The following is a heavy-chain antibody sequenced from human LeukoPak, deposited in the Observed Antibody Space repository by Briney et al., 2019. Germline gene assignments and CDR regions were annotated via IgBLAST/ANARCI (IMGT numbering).Heavy chain of an antibody. Sequence: RTGGSLRLSCAASGFTFSSYSMNWVRQPPGKGLEWIGEINHSGSTNYNPSLKSRVTISVDTSKNQFSLKLSSVTAADTAVYYCARGLSVWRLPNARYGMDVWGQGTTVTVSS. CDR1: GFTFSSYS. V-gene: IGHV4-34*01. CDR3: ARGLSVWRLPNARYGMDV. CDR2: INHSGST. D-gene: IGHD6-25*01. J-gene: IGHJ6*02.